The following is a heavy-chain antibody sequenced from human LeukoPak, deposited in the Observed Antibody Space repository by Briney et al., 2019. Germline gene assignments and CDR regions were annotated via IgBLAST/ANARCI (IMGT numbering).Heavy chain of an antibody. CDR3: ARNAGSYFEFAP. Sequence: RASVKVSCKTSGYTFSTYGLSWVRQAPGQGLEWMGWISGNSGKTHYAQKFQDRVTLTTDTSSTTAFMELRSLRSDDTAMYCCARNAGSYFEFAPWGQGTLVTVSS. D-gene: IGHD1-26*01. J-gene: IGHJ5*02. CDR1: GYTFSTYG. CDR2: ISGNSGKT. V-gene: IGHV1-18*01.